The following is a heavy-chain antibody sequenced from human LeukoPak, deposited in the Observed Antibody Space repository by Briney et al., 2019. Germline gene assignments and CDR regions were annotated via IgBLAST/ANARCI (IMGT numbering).Heavy chain of an antibody. CDR1: GFTFSNFG. CDR3: VRGGSPPTSTWSLDE. J-gene: IGHJ4*02. CDR2: ISYNGHYE. V-gene: IGHV3-30*03. Sequence: PGGSLRLSCVASGFTFSNFGVHWVRQAPGKGLEWVAVISYNGHYEYYGESVKGRFTISRDNSKNTVSLQMDNLRTEDTAVYYCVRGGSPPTSTWSLDEWGQGPLVSVSS. D-gene: IGHD1-26*01.